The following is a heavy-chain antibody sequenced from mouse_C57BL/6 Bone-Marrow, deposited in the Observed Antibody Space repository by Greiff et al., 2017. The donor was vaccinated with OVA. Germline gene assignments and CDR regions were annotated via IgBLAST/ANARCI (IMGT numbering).Heavy chain of an antibody. Sequence: QVHVKQPGAELVKPGASVKLSCKASGYTFTSYWMPWVKQRPGRGLEWIGRIDPNSGGTKYHEKFKSKATLTVDKPSSTAYMQLSSLTSEDYAVDDYARSNYDYAMDYWGQGTSVTVSS. D-gene: IGHD2-4*01. CDR1: GYTFTSYW. J-gene: IGHJ4*01. CDR2: IDPNSGGT. V-gene: IGHV1-72*01. CDR3: ARSNYDYAMDY.